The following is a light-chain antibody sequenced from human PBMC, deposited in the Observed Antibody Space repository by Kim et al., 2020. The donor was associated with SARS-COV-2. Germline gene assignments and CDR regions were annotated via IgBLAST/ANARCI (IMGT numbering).Light chain of an antibody. J-gene: IGKJ1*01. CDR3: QYYRSSHTWT. V-gene: IGKV3-20*01. CDR2: GAS. Sequence: PGDSATLSCRASQSVGSSYLTWYQQKPGQTPRLLLSGASNRAPGIPDRFSGSGSGTDFTLTISRLEPEDFAVYYCQYYRSSHTWTFGQGTKVDIK. CDR1: QSVGSSY.